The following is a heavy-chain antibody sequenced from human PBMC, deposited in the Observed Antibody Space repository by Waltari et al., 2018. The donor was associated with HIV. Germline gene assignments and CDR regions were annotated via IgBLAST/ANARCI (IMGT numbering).Heavy chain of an antibody. Sequence: QVQLQQWGAGLLKPSETLSLTCTVYGGSFSGYYWSWIRQPPGKGLEWIGEINHSGRTKYNPSLKSRVTTSVDTSKNQFSLKLNSVTAADTAIYYCAIRPIIVVVGASPFDYWGQGTLVTVSS. CDR3: AIRPIIVVVGASPFDY. J-gene: IGHJ4*02. CDR1: GGSFSGYY. V-gene: IGHV4-34*01. D-gene: IGHD2-15*01. CDR2: INHSGRT.